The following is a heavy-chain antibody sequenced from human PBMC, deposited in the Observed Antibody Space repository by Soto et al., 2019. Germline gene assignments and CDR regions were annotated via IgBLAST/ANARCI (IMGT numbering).Heavy chain of an antibody. V-gene: IGHV4-31*03. CDR3: ARENGGYDFGTRSSFDY. J-gene: IGHJ4*02. CDR2: IYYSGST. CDR1: GGSISSGGYY. D-gene: IGHD5-12*01. Sequence: QVQLQESGPGLVRPSQTLSLTCTVSGGSISSGGYYWSWIRQHPGKGLEWIGYIYYSGSTYYNPSLKSRVTISVDTSKNQFSLKLSSVTAADTAVYYCARENGGYDFGTRSSFDYWGQGTLVTVSS.